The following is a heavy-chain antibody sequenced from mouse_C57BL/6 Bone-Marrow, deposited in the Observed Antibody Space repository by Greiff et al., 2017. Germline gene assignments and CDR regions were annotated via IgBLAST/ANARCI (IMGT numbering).Heavy chain of an antibody. CDR1: GFTFSSYA. J-gene: IGHJ1*03. Sequence: EVQVEESGRGLVKPGGSLKLSCAASGFTFSSYAMSWVRQTPEKRLEWVATICDGGSYTYYPDNVKGRFTLSRDNAKNNMYLQMSHLKSEDTAMYYCARGGDYWCFDGWGTGTTVTVSS. V-gene: IGHV5-4*01. CDR2: ICDGGSYT. CDR3: ARGGDYWCFDG.